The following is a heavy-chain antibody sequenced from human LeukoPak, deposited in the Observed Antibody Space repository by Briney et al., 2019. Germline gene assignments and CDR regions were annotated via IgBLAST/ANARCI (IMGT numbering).Heavy chain of an antibody. Sequence: ASVKVSFTASGYTFTDYHMHWVRQAPGQGLEWLGWINPNNGGTNYAQKFQGRVTMTRDTSISTAYMELSSLRSDDTAVYYCARDRGGGSGTYYILYWGLGSLVTVSS. D-gene: IGHD3-10*01. CDR1: GYTFTDYH. V-gene: IGHV1-2*02. CDR2: INPNNGGT. J-gene: IGHJ4*02. CDR3: ARDRGGGSGTYYILY.